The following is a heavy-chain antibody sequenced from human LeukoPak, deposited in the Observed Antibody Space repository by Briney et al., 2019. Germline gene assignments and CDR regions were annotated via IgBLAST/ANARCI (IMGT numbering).Heavy chain of an antibody. CDR3: ARGLRFLEWLSRWYFDY. CDR1: GYTFTSYD. J-gene: IGHJ4*02. D-gene: IGHD3-3*01. CDR2: MNPNSGNT. Sequence: ASVKVSCKASGYTFTSYDINWVRQATRQGLEWVGWMNPNSGNTGYAQKFQVRVTMTRNTSISTAYMELSSLRSEDTAVYYCARGLRFLEWLSRWYFDYWGQGTLVTVSS. V-gene: IGHV1-8*01.